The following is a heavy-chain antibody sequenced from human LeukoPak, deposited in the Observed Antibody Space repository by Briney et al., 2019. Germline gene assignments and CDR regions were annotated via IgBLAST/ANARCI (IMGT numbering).Heavy chain of an antibody. CDR3: AEDRSRGIAVAGGAIDY. J-gene: IGHJ4*02. D-gene: IGHD6-19*01. CDR2: ISGSGGST. Sequence: PGGSLRLSCAASGFTVRSSYMSWVRQAPGKGLEWVSAISGSGGSTYYADSVKGRFTISRDNSKNTLYLQMNSLRAEDTAVYYCAEDRSRGIAVAGGAIDYWGQGTLVTVSS. V-gene: IGHV3-23*01. CDR1: GFTVRSSY.